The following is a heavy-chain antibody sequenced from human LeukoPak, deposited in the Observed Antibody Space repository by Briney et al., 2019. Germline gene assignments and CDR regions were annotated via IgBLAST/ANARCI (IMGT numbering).Heavy chain of an antibody. CDR3: ARNVRTLGGAEDY. Sequence: SETLSLTCAVYGGSFSGYYWSWIRQPPGKGLEWIGYIYYSGSTYYNPSLKSRVTISVDTSKNQFSLKLSSVTAADTAVYYCARNVRTLGGAEDYWGQGTLVTVSS. CDR2: IYYSGST. CDR1: GGSFSGYY. V-gene: IGHV4-30-4*01. J-gene: IGHJ4*02. D-gene: IGHD3-16*01.